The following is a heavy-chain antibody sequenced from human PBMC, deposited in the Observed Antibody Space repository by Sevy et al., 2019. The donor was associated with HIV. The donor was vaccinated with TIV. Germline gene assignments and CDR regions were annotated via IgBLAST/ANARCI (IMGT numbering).Heavy chain of an antibody. V-gene: IGHV3-23*01. Sequence: GGSLRLSCAASGFTFSSYAMSWVRQAPGKGLEWVSAISGSGGSTYYADSVKGRFTISRDNSKNTLYLQMNSLRAEDTAVYYCAKAWGSGSYYNTYWYFDLWGHGTLVTVSS. CDR2: ISGSGGST. CDR1: GFTFSSYA. CDR3: AKAWGSGSYYNTYWYFDL. J-gene: IGHJ2*01. D-gene: IGHD3-10*01.